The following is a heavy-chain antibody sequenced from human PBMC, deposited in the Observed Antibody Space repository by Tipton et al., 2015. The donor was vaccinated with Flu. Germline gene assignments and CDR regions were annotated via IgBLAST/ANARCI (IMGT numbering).Heavy chain of an antibody. Sequence: SGFTFTNYGFHWVRQGPGKGLDWVAVIWYDGTKKYYAESVKGRLTISRDDSKNTLYLQMNSLRAEDTAVYYCARDFGTTAYQFDYWGQGTLVTVSS. CDR1: GFTFTNYG. D-gene: IGHD2/OR15-2a*01. V-gene: IGHV3-33*01. CDR3: ARDFGTTAYQFDY. CDR2: IWYDGTKK. J-gene: IGHJ4*02.